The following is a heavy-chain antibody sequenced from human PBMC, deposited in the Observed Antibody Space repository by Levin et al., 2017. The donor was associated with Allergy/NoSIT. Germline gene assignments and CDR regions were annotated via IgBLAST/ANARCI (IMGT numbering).Heavy chain of an antibody. CDR3: ARDTGSSPPYYYYYGMDV. D-gene: IGHD6-6*01. V-gene: IGHV3-11*01. CDR1: GFTFSDYY. Sequence: GGSLRLSCAASGFTFSDYYMSWIRQAPGKGLEWVSYISSSGSTIYYADSVKGRFTISRDNAKNSLYLQMNSLRAEDTAVYYCARDTGSSPPYYYYYGMDVWGQGTTVTVSS. CDR2: ISSSGSTI. J-gene: IGHJ6*02.